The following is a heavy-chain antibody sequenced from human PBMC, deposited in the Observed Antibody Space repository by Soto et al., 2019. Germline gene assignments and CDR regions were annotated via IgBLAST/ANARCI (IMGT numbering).Heavy chain of an antibody. CDR3: ARDGSLGYYYGMDV. D-gene: IGHD5-12*01. Sequence: GSLRLSCAASGFTVSSNYMSWVRQAPGKGLEWVSVIYSGGSTYYADSVKGRFTISRDNSKNALNLQMNSLRAEDTAVYYCARDGSLGYYYGMDVWGQGTTVTVSS. CDR2: IYSGGST. V-gene: IGHV3-53*01. CDR1: GFTVSSNY. J-gene: IGHJ6*02.